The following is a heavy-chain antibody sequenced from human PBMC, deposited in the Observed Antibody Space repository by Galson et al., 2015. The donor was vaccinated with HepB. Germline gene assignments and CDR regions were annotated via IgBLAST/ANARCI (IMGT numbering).Heavy chain of an antibody. V-gene: IGHV3-20*04. CDR2: INWNGGST. CDR1: GFTFDDYG. D-gene: IGHD1-26*01. CDR3: ARLIVGATGGAFDY. Sequence: SLRLSCAASGFTFDDYGMSWVRQAPGKGLEWVSGINWNGGSTGYADSVKGRFTISRDNAKNSLYLQMNSLRAEDTALYYCARLIVGATGGAFDYWGQGTLVTVSS. J-gene: IGHJ4*02.